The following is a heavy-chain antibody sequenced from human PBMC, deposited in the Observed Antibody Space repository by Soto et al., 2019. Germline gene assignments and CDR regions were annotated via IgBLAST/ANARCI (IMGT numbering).Heavy chain of an antibody. D-gene: IGHD6-13*01. J-gene: IGHJ4*02. V-gene: IGHV4-34*01. CDR2: INHSGST. CDR3: ARRSSSWYLRAAPYYFDY. CDR1: GGSFSCYY. Sequence: SETLSLTCAVYGGSFSCYYWSWIRQPPGKGLEWIGEINHSGSTNYNPSLKSRVTISVDTSKNQFSLKLSSVTAADTAVYYCARRSSSWYLRAAPYYFDYWGQGTLVTVSS.